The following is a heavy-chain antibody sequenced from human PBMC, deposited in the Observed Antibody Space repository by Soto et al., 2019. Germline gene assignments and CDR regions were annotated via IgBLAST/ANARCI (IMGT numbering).Heavy chain of an antibody. CDR1: GGSFRGYY. V-gene: IGHV4-34*01. J-gene: IGHJ4*02. D-gene: IGHD4-17*01. Sequence: QVQLQQWGAGLLKPSETLSLTCAVYGGSFRGYYWTWIRQPPGKGLEWIGEINHSGRTNYNPSLKSRVTISMDTSKNQFSLKVSSVTAADTAVYYCARGDNDYGLVYWGQGALVTVSS. CDR3: ARGDNDYGLVY. CDR2: INHSGRT.